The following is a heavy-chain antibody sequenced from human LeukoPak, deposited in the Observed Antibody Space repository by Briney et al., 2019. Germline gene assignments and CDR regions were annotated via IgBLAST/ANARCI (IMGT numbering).Heavy chain of an antibody. Sequence: ASVKVSCKASGGTFSSYTITWVRQAPGQGLEWMGRIIPILGIANYAQKFQGRVTIIADKSTSTAYMELSSLRSEDTAVYYCARDVATLYYFDYWGQGTLVTVSP. CDR3: ARDVATLYYFDY. CDR2: IIPILGIA. CDR1: GGTFSSYT. V-gene: IGHV1-69*04. J-gene: IGHJ4*02. D-gene: IGHD6-6*01.